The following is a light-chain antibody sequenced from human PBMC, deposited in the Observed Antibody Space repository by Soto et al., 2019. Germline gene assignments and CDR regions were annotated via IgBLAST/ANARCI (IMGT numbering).Light chain of an antibody. V-gene: IGKV3-20*01. CDR1: QSVTTQ. CDR2: GAS. CDR3: QHYGSSLIT. Sequence: IVLTQSPGTLYLSPGERATLSCRASQSVTTQLAWYQQKPGQAPRLIIHGASTRATGIPARFSGSGSGTDFTLTISRLEPEDFAVYFCQHYGSSLITFGQGTRLEIK. J-gene: IGKJ5*01.